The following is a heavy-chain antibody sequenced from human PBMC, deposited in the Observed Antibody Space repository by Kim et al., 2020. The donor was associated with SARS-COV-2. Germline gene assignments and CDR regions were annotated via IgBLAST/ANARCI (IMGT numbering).Heavy chain of an antibody. J-gene: IGHJ4*02. CDR1: GVFFSTCG. Sequence: GGSLRLSCAASGVFFSTCGMMWVRPWPGKGMRCVGFISDMCSTTSYVDSLTGRFTLSRDNSKNTLYLQMNGLKVEDTAVDYCAKFREVGIHDFDHWGQGALVTVSS. CDR3: AKFREVGIHDFDH. V-gene: IGHV3-23*01. CDR2: ISDMCSTT.